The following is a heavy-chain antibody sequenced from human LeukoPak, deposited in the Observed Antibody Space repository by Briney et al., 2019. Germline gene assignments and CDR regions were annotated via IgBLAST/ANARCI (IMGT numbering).Heavy chain of an antibody. CDR2: INTYNGNT. J-gene: IGHJ4*02. Sequence: ASVKVSCKASGYTFTNYGITWMRQAPGQGLEWMGWINTYNGNTNYAQNLQGRVTITTDTSTSTGYLELRSLRSDDTAVFYCARDLVDGVGAPGAYWGQGALVTVSS. D-gene: IGHD1-26*01. CDR3: ARDLVDGVGAPGAY. V-gene: IGHV1-18*01. CDR1: GYTFTNYG.